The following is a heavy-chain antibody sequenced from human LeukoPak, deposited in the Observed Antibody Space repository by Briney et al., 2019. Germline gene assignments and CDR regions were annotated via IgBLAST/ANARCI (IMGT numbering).Heavy chain of an antibody. CDR2: IYSTGST. J-gene: IGHJ4*02. Sequence: PSETLSLTCTVSGGSISSYYWSWIRQPPGKELEWIGYIYSTGSTSYNPSLKSRVTISMDTSKNQFSLNLNSVAAADTAVYYCARAPILYYFDCWGQGTLVTVSS. CDR3: ARAPILYYFDC. CDR1: GGSISSYY. V-gene: IGHV4-59*08.